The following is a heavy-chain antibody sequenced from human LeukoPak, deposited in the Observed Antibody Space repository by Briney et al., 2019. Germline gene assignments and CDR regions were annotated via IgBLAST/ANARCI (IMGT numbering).Heavy chain of an antibody. V-gene: IGHV3-30*03. CDR2: ISNDGSNK. CDR3: ARGGIAAAGFDY. CDR1: GFTFSSYG. D-gene: IGHD6-13*01. J-gene: IGHJ4*02. Sequence: GRSLRLSCAASGFTFSSYGMHWVRQAPGKGLEWVAVISNDGSNKDYADSVKGRFAISRDNSKNTMYVQMDSLRAEDTAVYYCARGGIAAAGFDYWGQGTLVTVSS.